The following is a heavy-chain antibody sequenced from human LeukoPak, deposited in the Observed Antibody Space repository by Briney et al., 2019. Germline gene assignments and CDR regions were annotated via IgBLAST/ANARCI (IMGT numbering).Heavy chain of an antibody. CDR1: GFTFSSYW. J-gene: IGHJ4*02. CDR2: INHDGSDK. V-gene: IGHV3-7*01. D-gene: IGHD5-18*01. Sequence: GGSLRLSCVASGFTFSSYWMNWVRQAPGKGLEWVANINHDGSDKYYVDSVKGRFTTSRDNAKKSLYLQMNSLRAEDTAVYYCARDLFSYGANQDDYGGQGTLVTVSS. CDR3: ARDLFSYGANQDDY.